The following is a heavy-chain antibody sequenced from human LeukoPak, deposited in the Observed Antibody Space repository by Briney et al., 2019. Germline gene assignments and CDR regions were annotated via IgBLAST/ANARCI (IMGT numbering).Heavy chain of an antibody. J-gene: IGHJ4*02. CDR1: GYTFTGYY. V-gene: IGHV1-2*02. CDR3: ANPRAPGAAGSESPFDY. D-gene: IGHD6-13*01. Sequence: ASVKVSCKASGYTFTGYYMHWVRQAPGQGLEWMGWINPNSGGTNYAQKFQGRVTMTRDTSISTVYMELSRLRSDDTAMYYCANPRAPGAAGSESPFDYWGQGTLVTVSS. CDR2: INPNSGGT.